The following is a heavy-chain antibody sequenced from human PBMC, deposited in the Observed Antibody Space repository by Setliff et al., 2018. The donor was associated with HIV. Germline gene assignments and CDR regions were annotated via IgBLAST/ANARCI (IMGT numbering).Heavy chain of an antibody. J-gene: IGHJ4*02. CDR1: GGSIISSHW. CDR3: ARVGLPYNSGRLDQ. V-gene: IGHV4-4*02. D-gene: IGHD5-18*01. CDR2: IFHSGSP. Sequence: PSETLSLTCTVSGGSIISSHWWSWVRQPPGKGLEWIGEIFHSGSPNYNPSLKSRLTISVDKSKNQFSQKLTSVTAADTAVYYCARVGLPYNSGRLDQWGQGSLVTVSS.